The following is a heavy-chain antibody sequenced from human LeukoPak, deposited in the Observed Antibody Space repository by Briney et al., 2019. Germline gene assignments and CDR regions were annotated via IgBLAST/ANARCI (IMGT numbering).Heavy chain of an antibody. CDR2: IYYSGRT. Sequence: SETLSLTCTVSGGSISSYYWSWIRQPPGKGLEWIGYIYYSGRTNYNPSLKSRVTISVDTSKIQFSLKLSSVTAADTAVYYCARQVAAPTWFDPWGQGTLVTVSS. J-gene: IGHJ5*02. CDR1: GGSISSYY. D-gene: IGHD2-15*01. CDR3: ARQVAAPTWFDP. V-gene: IGHV4-59*08.